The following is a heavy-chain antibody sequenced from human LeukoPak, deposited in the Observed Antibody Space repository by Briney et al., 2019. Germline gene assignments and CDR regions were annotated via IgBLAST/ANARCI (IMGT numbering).Heavy chain of an antibody. Sequence: ASVKVSCKASGYTFTSYDINWVRQATGQGLEWMGWISAYNGNTNYAQKLQGRVTMTTDTSTSTAYMELRSLRSDDTAVYYCARGGSSWSLVDYWGQGTLVTVSS. CDR3: ARGGSSWSLVDY. J-gene: IGHJ4*02. CDR1: GYTFTSYD. V-gene: IGHV1-18*01. CDR2: ISAYNGNT. D-gene: IGHD6-13*01.